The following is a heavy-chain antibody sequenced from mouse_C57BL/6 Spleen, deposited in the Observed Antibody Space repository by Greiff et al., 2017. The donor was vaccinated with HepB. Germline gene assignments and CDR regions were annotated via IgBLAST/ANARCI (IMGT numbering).Heavy chain of an antibody. V-gene: IGHV1-63*01. D-gene: IGHD1-2*01. CDR2: IYPGGGYT. Sequence: VKLQESGAELVRPGTSVKMSCKASGYTFTNYWIGWAKQRPGHGLEWIGDIYPGGGYTNYNEKFKGKATLTADKSSSTAYMQFSSLTSEDSAIYYSARTTAHYFDYWGQGTTLTVSS. J-gene: IGHJ2*01. CDR1: GYTFTNYW. CDR3: ARTTAHYFDY.